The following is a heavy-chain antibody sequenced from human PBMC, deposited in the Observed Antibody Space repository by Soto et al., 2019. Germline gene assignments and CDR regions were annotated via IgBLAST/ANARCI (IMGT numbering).Heavy chain of an antibody. V-gene: IGHV1-2*04. J-gene: IGHJ6*03. D-gene: IGHD6-19*01. Sequence: ASVKVSCKASGYTFTGYYMHWVRQAPGQGLEWMGWINPNSDGTNYAQKFQGWVTMTRDTSISTAYMELSRLRSDGTAVYYCARGVKQWLVPDYYYYMDVWGKGTTVTVSS. CDR2: INPNSDGT. CDR3: ARGVKQWLVPDYYYYMDV. CDR1: GYTFTGYY.